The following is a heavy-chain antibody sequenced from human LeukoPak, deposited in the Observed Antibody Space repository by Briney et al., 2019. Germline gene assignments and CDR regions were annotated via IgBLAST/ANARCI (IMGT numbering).Heavy chain of an antibody. V-gene: IGHV3-23*01. J-gene: IGHJ6*03. D-gene: IGHD1-26*01. Sequence: GGSLRLSCAASGITKHTYAMTWVRQAPGKGLEWVSGISDSDGSTYNADSVKGRFTISRDNSKNTLHLQMNSLSAEDTAVYYCARVPLGSGSFFPYYYFMDVWGRGTTVTVSS. CDR2: ISDSDGST. CDR1: GITKHTYA. CDR3: ARVPLGSGSFFPYYYFMDV.